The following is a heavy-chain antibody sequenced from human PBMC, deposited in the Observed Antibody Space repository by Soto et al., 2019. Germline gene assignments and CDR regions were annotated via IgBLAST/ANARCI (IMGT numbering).Heavy chain of an antibody. V-gene: IGHV2-5*02. D-gene: IGHD5-18*01. CDR3: AHLPWKQLWPRAPVVY. CDR1: GFSLSTSGVG. Sequence: ESGPTLVNPTQTLTLTCTFSGFSLSTSGVGVGWIRQPPGKALEWLGIIYWDDDKRYRPSLKSRLTITKDTSKNQLVLTMTNMDPVDTATCYCAHLPWKQLWPRAPVVYWGQGTPVTVSS. J-gene: IGHJ4*02. CDR2: IYWDDDK.